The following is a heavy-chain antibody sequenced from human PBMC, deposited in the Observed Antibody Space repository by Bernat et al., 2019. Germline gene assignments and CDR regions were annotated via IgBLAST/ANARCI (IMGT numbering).Heavy chain of an antibody. Sequence: EVQLVESGGGLVQPGGSLRLSCAASGFTFSSYSMNWVRQAPGKGLEWVSYISSSSSSTIYYADSVKGRFTISRDNAKNSLYLQMNSLRAEDTAVYYCAKDWGSSCYACFDYWGQGTLVTVSS. CDR3: AKDWGSSCYACFDY. CDR2: ISSSSSSTI. J-gene: IGHJ4*02. D-gene: IGHD2-2*01. CDR1: GFTFSSYS. V-gene: IGHV3-48*01.